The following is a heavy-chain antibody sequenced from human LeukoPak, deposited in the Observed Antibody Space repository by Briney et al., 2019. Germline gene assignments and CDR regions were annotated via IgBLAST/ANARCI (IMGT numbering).Heavy chain of an antibody. CDR2: IKQDGSEK. CDR3: ARDHELYCSGGSCSRMDV. CDR1: GFTFSSYW. J-gene: IGHJ6*03. V-gene: IGHV3-7*01. D-gene: IGHD2-15*01. Sequence: GGSLRLSCAASGFTFSSYWMSWVRQAPGKGLEWVANIKQDGSEKYYVDSVKGRFTISRDNAKNSLYLQMNSLRAEDTAVYYCARDHELYCSGGSCSRMDVWGKGTTVTVSS.